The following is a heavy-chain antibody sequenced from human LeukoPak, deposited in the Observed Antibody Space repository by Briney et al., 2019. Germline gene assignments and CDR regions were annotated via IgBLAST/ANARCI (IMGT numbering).Heavy chain of an antibody. CDR1: GFTFSSYS. J-gene: IGHJ4*02. D-gene: IGHD1-20*01. CDR3: ARDYNWGFDY. V-gene: IGHV3-48*01. Sequence: GGSLRLSCAASGFTFSSYSMNWVRQAPGKGLEWVSYFGFSADIQSYADSVKGRFTISRDNAKSSLYLQMNSLRAEDTAVYFCARDYNWGFDYWGQGILVTASS. CDR2: FGFSADIQ.